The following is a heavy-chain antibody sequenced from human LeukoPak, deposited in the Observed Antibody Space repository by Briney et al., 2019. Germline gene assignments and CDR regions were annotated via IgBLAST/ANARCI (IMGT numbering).Heavy chain of an antibody. D-gene: IGHD4/OR15-4a*01. J-gene: IGHJ4*02. CDR3: ARRKEVQTTFDY. CDR1: GFVFSNYW. Sequence: GGSLRLSCVASGFVFSNYWMGWVRQAPGKGLEWVANIKEDGGETYYVDSVKGRFTISRDNAKNSLDLQMNSLKDEDTAVYYCARRKEVQTTFDYWGQGTLVTVSS. CDR2: IKEDGGET. V-gene: IGHV3-7*01.